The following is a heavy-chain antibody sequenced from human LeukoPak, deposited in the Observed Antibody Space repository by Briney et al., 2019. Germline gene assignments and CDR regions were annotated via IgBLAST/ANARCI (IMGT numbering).Heavy chain of an antibody. CDR1: GYTFTTYA. J-gene: IGHJ4*02. CDR3: ARAIGYCSIASCYPAF. V-gene: IGHV7-4-1*02. CDR2: INTNTGNP. D-gene: IGHD2-2*01. Sequence: ASVKVSCKTSGYTFTTYAINWVRQAPGQGLEWMGWINTNTGNPTYAPGSTGRFVFSLDTSVSTAYLQISGLKTEDTAVYFCARAIGYCSIASCYPAFWGQGTLVTVSS.